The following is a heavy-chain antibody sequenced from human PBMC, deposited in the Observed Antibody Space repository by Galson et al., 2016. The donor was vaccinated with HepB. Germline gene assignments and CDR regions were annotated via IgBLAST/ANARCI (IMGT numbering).Heavy chain of an antibody. J-gene: IGHJ4*02. D-gene: IGHD3-10*01. Sequence: TLSLTCTVSGVSISSGGYYWSYIRQHPEKGLEWIGYTYYSGSTYYNPSLPRRVTMSVDTSSNQFSLTLRSVTAADTAVYYCARGVEKDYYGSGNPFFDCCGQGTLATVSS. CDR3: ARGVEKDYYGSGNPFFDC. V-gene: IGHV4-31*03. CDR1: GVSISSGGYY. CDR2: TYYSGST.